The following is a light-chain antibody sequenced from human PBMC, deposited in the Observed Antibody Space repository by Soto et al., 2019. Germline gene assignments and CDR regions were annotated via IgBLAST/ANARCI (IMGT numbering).Light chain of an antibody. V-gene: IGKV1-9*01. CDR3: QQYNSYS. CDR2: AAS. Sequence: DIQMTQSPSSLSASVGDRVTITCRASQSISSFLAWYQQKPGRAPKLLIYAASTLQSGVPSRFSGSGSETEFTLTISSLQPDDFATYYCQQYNSYSFGQGTKVDIK. CDR1: QSISSF. J-gene: IGKJ1*01.